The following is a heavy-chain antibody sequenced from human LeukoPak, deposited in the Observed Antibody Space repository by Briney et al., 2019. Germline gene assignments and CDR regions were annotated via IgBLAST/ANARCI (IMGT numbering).Heavy chain of an antibody. CDR1: GGSISSGSYY. CDR3: ARTPNWNYEGSWLDP. J-gene: IGHJ5*02. D-gene: IGHD1-7*01. V-gene: IGHV4-61*02. Sequence: SETLSLTCTVSGGSISSGSYYWSWIRQPAGKGLEWVGRIYTSGSTNYNPSLKSPVTISVDTSKNQFYLKPSSVTAADTAVYYCARTPNWNYEGSWLDPWGQGTLVTVSS. CDR2: IYTSGST.